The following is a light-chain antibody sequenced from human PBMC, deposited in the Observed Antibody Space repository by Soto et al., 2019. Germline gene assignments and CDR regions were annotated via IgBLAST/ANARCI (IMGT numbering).Light chain of an antibody. CDR2: DAT. J-gene: IGKJ1*01. V-gene: IGKV3-11*01. CDR3: QQYGHSLWT. Sequence: EIVLTQSPATLSLSPGERATLSCRASQSVGSYLAWSQQKPGQAPRLLIYDATNRATGIPARFNGSGSGTDFTLTISSLEPEDFAVYYCQQYGHSLWTFGQGTKVDIK. CDR1: QSVGSY.